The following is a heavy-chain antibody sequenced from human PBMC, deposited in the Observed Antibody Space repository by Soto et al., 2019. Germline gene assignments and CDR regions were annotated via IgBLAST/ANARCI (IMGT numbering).Heavy chain of an antibody. Sequence: SETLSLTCTVSGGSISSGSYYWSWIRQHPGKGLEWIGYIYYSGNTYYNPSLKSRVTISIDTSKNQFSLKLSSVTAADTAVYYCARVTYGDYGWLDPWGQGPLVTVS. CDR3: ARVTYGDYGWLDP. D-gene: IGHD4-17*01. J-gene: IGHJ5*02. CDR1: GGSISSGSYY. CDR2: IYYSGNT. V-gene: IGHV4-31*03.